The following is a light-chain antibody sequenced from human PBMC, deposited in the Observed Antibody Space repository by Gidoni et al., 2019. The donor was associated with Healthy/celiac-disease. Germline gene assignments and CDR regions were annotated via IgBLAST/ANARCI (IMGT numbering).Light chain of an antibody. J-gene: IGKJ3*01. Sequence: EIVLTQSPATLSLSSGERATLSCRASQSVSSYLAWYQQKPGQAPRLLIYDASNRATGIPARFSGSGSGTDFTLTISSLEPEDFAVYYCQQRSNWPPEFTFGPGTKVDIK. V-gene: IGKV3-11*01. CDR3: QQRSNWPPEFT. CDR1: QSVSSY. CDR2: DAS.